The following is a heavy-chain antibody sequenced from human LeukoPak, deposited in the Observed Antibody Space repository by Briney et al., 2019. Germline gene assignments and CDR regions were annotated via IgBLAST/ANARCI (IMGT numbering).Heavy chain of an antibody. Sequence: GGSLRLSCTASGFTFSDFYMTWIRQAPGKGLGWLSYINTSGETIYYADSVKGRFTISRDNAHNSLHLQMNSLTAEDTAVYYCARYKIMAPSGGYYFDFWGQGTLVTVSS. CDR2: INTSGETI. V-gene: IGHV3-11*01. CDR1: GFTFSDFY. CDR3: ARYKIMAPSGGYYFDF. J-gene: IGHJ4*02. D-gene: IGHD3-16*01.